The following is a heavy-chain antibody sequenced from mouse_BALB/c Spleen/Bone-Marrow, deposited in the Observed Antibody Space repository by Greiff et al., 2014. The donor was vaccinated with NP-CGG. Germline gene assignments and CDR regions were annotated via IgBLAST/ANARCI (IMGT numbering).Heavy chain of an antibody. CDR2: IEPSDSYT. V-gene: IGHV1-69*02. CDR1: GYTFTNYW. J-gene: IGHJ2*02. CDR3: ARGRTTVVSDY. D-gene: IGHD1-1*01. Sequence: QVQLKESGAEVVKPGASVKVSCKASGYTFTNYWMQWVKQRPGQGLEWIGEIEPSDSYTNYNQDFKGKATVTVDKSSSTAYMQLSSLTSEDSAAYYCARGRTTVVSDYWGQGTSLTVSS.